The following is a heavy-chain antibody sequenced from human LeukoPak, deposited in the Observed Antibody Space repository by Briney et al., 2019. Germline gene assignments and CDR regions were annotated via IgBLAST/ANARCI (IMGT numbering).Heavy chain of an antibody. V-gene: IGHV3-7*01. CDR1: GFTFSSYW. J-gene: IGHJ4*02. Sequence: PGGSLRLSCAASGFTFSSYWMSWVRQAPGKGLEWVANIKQDGSEKYYVDSVKGRFTISRGNAKNSLYLQMNSLRAEDTAVYYCARAVVDTNWYFDYWGQGTLVTVSS. CDR3: ARAVVDTNWYFDY. CDR2: IKQDGSEK. D-gene: IGHD2-21*01.